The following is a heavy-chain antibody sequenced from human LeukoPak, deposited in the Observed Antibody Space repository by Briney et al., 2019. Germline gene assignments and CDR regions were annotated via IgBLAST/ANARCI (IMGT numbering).Heavy chain of an antibody. CDR3: ASLFLRSSGADWFDP. CDR2: IYYSGST. V-gene: IGHV4-39*01. CDR1: GGSISSSSYY. Sequence: SETLSLTCTVSGGSISSSSYYWGWIRQPPGKGLEWIGSIYYSGSTYYNPSLKSRVTISVDTSKNQFSLKLSSVTAADTAVYYCASLFLRSSGADWFDPWGQGTLVTVSS. D-gene: IGHD3-22*01. J-gene: IGHJ5*02.